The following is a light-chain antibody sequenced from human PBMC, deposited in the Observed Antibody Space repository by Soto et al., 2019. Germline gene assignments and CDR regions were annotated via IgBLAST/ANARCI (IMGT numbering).Light chain of an antibody. CDR1: SSDVCGYNY. J-gene: IGLJ2*01. CDR3: SSFTRSTTLV. CDR2: DVS. Sequence: QSALTQPASVSESLGQSITISCTGTSSDVCGYNYVSWYQHHPGKVPKLMIYDVSPRPSGVSNRFSGSKSGNTASLTISGLQAEDEADYYFSSFTRSTTLVFGGGTKLTVL. V-gene: IGLV2-14*03.